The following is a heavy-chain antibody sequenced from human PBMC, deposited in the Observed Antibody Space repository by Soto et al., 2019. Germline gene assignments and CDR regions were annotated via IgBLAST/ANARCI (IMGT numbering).Heavy chain of an antibody. CDR3: ASSGGSGSYYYPY. CDR1: GYRFTSYL. J-gene: IGHJ4*02. D-gene: IGHD3-10*01. Sequence: GESLKISCKGAGYRFTSYLIGWVRQMPGKGLEWMGIIYPGDSDTRYSPSFQGQVTISADKSISTAYLQWSSLKASDTAMYYCASSGGSGSYYYPYWGQGTLVTVSS. CDR2: IYPGDSDT. V-gene: IGHV5-51*01.